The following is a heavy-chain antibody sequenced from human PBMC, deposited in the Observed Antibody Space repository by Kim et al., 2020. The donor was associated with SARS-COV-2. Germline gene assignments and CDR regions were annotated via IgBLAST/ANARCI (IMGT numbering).Heavy chain of an antibody. V-gene: IGHV3-30*01. J-gene: IGHJ6*02. Sequence: VKARFTIPKDNSKNTQYLQMNSLRAEDTAVYYCAGADGYYYYYGMDAWGQGTTVTVSS. CDR3: AGADGYYYYYGMDA.